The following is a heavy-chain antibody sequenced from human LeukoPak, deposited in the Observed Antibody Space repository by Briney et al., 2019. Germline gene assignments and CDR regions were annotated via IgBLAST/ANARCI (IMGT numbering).Heavy chain of an antibody. CDR1: GGSISSYY. J-gene: IGHJ4*02. D-gene: IGHD3-22*01. CDR3: ARNGYDSSGFFDY. V-gene: IGHV4-59*01. Sequence: SETLSLTCTVSGGSISSYYWSWIRQPPGKGLEWIGYIYYSGSTNYNPSLKSRVTISVDTSKNQFSLKLSSVTAADTAVYYCARNGYDSSGFFDYWGQGTLVTVSS. CDR2: IYYSGST.